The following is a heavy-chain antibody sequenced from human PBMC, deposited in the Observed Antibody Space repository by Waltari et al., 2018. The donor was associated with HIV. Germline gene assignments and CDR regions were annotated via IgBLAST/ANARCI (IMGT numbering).Heavy chain of an antibody. CDR2: ISSGGGYI. J-gene: IGHJ6*01. V-gene: IGHV3-21*02. CDR1: GFTFDTFS. CDR3: ARSIPNTADSRYYGMDV. Sequence: VQLMESGGGLFRPRGSLILSCVVSGFTFDTFSINWVRQAPGKCLEWVSSISSGGGYIYYADSVKGRFTISRDNAKDSLFLQMDSLGVEDTAVYFCARSIPNTADSRYYGMDVWGQGTAVTVSS. D-gene: IGHD3-22*01.